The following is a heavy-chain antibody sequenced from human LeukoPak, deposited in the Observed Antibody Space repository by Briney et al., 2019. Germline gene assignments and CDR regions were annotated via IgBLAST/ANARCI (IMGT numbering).Heavy chain of an antibody. Sequence: SETLSLTCTVSGDSISSSSYYWGWIRQPPGKGLEWIGTIYYGGSTYYNPSLKSRFTISVDTSKNQFSLQLSSVTAADTAVYYCARQNYDFWSGYYTVPYNWGQGTLVTVSS. CDR2: IYYGGST. J-gene: IGHJ4*02. CDR3: ARQNYDFWSGYYTVPYN. D-gene: IGHD3-3*01. V-gene: IGHV4-39*01. CDR1: GDSISSSSYY.